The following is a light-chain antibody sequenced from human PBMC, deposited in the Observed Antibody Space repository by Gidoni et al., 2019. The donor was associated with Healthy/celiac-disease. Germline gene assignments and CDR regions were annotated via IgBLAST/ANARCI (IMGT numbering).Light chain of an antibody. CDR3: SSYTSSSTLV. Sequence: QSALTQPASVSGSHGQSITISCTGTSSNVGGYNYVSWYQQHPGKAPKLMIYDVSNRPSVVANRLSGSKSGNTASLTISGLQAEDAADYYCSSYTSSSTLVFGTGTKVTVL. J-gene: IGLJ1*01. CDR1: SSNVGGYNY. CDR2: DVS. V-gene: IGLV2-14*01.